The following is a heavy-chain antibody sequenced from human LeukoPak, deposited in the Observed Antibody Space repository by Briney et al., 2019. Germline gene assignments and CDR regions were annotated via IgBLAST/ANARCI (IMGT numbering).Heavy chain of an antibody. Sequence: SETLSLTCTVSGGSISSSNYYWGWIRQPPGKGLEWIGIIYYSGSTYYNPSLKSRVTISVDTSKNQFSLKLSSVTAADTAVYYCARGFGDYSNYFNWFDPWGQGTLVTVSS. CDR3: ARGFGDYSNYFNWFDP. J-gene: IGHJ5*02. D-gene: IGHD4-11*01. CDR2: IYYSGST. CDR1: GGSISSSNYY. V-gene: IGHV4-39*07.